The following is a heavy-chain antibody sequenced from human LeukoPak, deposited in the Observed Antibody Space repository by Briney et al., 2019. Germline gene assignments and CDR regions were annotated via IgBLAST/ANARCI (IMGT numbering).Heavy chain of an antibody. Sequence: GGSLRLSCAASGFTFNTFWMSWVRQTPGRGLEWVANIKEDGTKKYYVDSVKGRFTISRDNAENSLYLQMNSLRAEDTAVYYCARDAAGYDPWGQGTLVTVSS. V-gene: IGHV3-7*01. CDR2: IKEDGTKK. CDR1: GFTFNTFW. CDR3: ARDAAGYDP. J-gene: IGHJ5*02. D-gene: IGHD6-13*01.